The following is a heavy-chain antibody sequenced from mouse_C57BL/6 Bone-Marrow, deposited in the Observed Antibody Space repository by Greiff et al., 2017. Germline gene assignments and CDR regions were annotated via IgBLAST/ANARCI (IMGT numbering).Heavy chain of an antibody. D-gene: IGHD1-1*01. J-gene: IGHJ4*01. CDR2: INPSNGGT. V-gene: IGHV1-53*01. CDR1: GYTFTSYW. Sequence: VQLQQPGTELVKPGASVKLSCKASGYTFTSYWMHWVKQRPGQGLEWIGNINPSNGGTNYNEKFKSKATLTVDKSSSTAYMQLSSLTSEDSAVYDCARLRSLYYYAMDYWGQGTSVTVSS. CDR3: ARLRSLYYYAMDY.